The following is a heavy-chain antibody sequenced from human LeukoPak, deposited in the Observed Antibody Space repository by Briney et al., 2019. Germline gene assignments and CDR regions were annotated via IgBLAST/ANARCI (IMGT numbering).Heavy chain of an antibody. Sequence: SETLSLTCTVSGGSISSYYWSWIRQPPGKGLEWIGYIYYSGSTNYNPSLKSRVTISVDTSKNQFSLKLSSVTAADTAVYYCARRPRGVTMVRGNWFDPWGQGTLVTVSS. J-gene: IGHJ5*02. V-gene: IGHV4-59*12. CDR1: GGSISSYY. CDR2: IYYSGST. CDR3: ARRPRGVTMVRGNWFDP. D-gene: IGHD3-10*01.